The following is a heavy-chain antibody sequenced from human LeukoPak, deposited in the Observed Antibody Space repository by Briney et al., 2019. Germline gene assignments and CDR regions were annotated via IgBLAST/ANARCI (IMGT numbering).Heavy chain of an antibody. J-gene: IGHJ4*02. CDR2: TRKKANSYTT. CDR3: ARIGEAYSLDY. Sequence: GGSLRLSCAASGFTFSDHYMEWVRQAPGKGLEWVGRTRKKANSYTTEYAASVRGSFTISSDDSKNSLYLQMNSLKRDDTAVYYCARIGEAYSLDYWGQGTLVTVSS. CDR1: GFTFSDHY. V-gene: IGHV3-72*01. D-gene: IGHD4-11*01.